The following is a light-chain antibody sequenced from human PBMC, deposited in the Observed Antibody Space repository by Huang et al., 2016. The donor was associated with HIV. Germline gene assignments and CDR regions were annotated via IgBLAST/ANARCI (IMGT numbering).Light chain of an antibody. CDR2: AST. V-gene: IGKV1-39*01. CDR1: QRISSH. J-gene: IGKJ4*01. CDR3: QQTYSAPVT. Sequence: DIQVTQSPSSLSASVGDRVTITCRTSQRISSHLSWYQQKIGKGPKLLIYASTVLQSGVPSRFTGSGAGTDFTLTIISLQPEDFATYYCQQTYSAPVTFGGGTRVEIK.